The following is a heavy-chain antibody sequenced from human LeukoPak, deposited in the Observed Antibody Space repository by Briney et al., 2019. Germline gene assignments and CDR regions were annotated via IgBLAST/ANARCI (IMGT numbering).Heavy chain of an antibody. Sequence: GGSLRLSCAASGFTFSSYSMNWVRQAPGKELEWVSSISSSSSYIYYADSVKGRFTISRDNAKNSLYLQMNSLRAEDTAVYYCARAGSHDGTVTPEDDAFDIWGQGTMVTVSS. CDR2: ISSSSSYI. CDR3: ARAGSHDGTVTPEDDAFDI. D-gene: IGHD4-17*01. CDR1: GFTFSSYS. V-gene: IGHV3-21*01. J-gene: IGHJ3*02.